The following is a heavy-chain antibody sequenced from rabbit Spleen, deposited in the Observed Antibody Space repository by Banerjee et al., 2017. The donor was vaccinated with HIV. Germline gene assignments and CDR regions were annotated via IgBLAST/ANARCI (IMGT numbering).Heavy chain of an antibody. J-gene: IGHJ4*01. CDR1: GFSFSDRDV. Sequence: QEQLVESGGGLVKPEGSLTLTCKASGFSFSDRDVMCWVRQAPGKGLQWIACINAYTGKPVYATWAKGRFTISRTSSTSVTLQMTSLTAADTATYFCARGGSWDGCGNCYYFSLWGPGTLVTV. CDR2: INAYTGKP. CDR3: ARGGSWDGCGNCYYFSL. D-gene: IGHD4-2*01. V-gene: IGHV1S45*01.